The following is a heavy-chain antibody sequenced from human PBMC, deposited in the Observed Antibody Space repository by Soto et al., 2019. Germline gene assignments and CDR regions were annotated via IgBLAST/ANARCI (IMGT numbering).Heavy chain of an antibody. CDR2: IYYSGST. CDR3: ARGPYYYDSSGYQGYFDY. V-gene: IGHV4-59*08. D-gene: IGHD3-22*01. CDR1: GGSISSYY. J-gene: IGHJ4*02. Sequence: QVQLQESGPGLVKPSETLSLTCTVSGGSISSYYWSWIRQPPGKGLEWIGYIYYSGSTNYNPSLKSRVTISVDTSKNQFSLKLSSVTAADTAVYYCARGPYYYDSSGYQGYFDYWGQGTLVTVSS.